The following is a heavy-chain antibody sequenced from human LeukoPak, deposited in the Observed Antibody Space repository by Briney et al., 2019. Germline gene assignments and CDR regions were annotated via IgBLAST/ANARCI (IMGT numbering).Heavy chain of an antibody. V-gene: IGHV3-30*03. J-gene: IGHJ5*02. CDR3: AREGLGTTFSAWFDP. CDR2: ISSDERTD. Sequence: GGSPRLSCAASGFTFSTYGMHWVRQAPGKGLEWVAVISSDERTDYYSDSVRGRFTVSRDNSKNTLYLQVNSLRAEDTAVYYCAREGLGTTFSAWFDPWGQGTLVIVSS. D-gene: IGHD1-7*01. CDR1: GFTFSTYG.